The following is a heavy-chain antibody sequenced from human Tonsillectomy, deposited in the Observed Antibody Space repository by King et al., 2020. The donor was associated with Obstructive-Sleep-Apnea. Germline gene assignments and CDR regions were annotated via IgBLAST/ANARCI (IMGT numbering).Heavy chain of an antibody. V-gene: IGHV3-30-3*01. Sequence: VQLVESGGGVVQPGRSLRLSCAASGFTFSSYVMHWVRQVPGKGLEWVTLISYDGNNKYYADSVKGRFTISRDNFKDTVYLQMNSLRPEDTAAYYCARDLGEGGFDYWGQGTLVTVSS. J-gene: IGHJ4*02. D-gene: IGHD3-16*01. CDR3: ARDLGEGGFDY. CDR2: ISYDGNNK. CDR1: GFTFSSYV.